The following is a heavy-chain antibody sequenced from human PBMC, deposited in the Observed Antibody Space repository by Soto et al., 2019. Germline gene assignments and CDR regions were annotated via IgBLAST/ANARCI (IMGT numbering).Heavy chain of an antibody. Sequence: GGSLRLSCAASGFTFSSYSMNWVRQAPGKGLEWVSSISSSSSSIYYADSVKGRFTISRDNSKNTLYLQMNSLRAEDTAVYYCAKGPILGYCSGGSCYVDYWGQGTLVTVSS. D-gene: IGHD2-15*01. CDR2: ISSSSSSI. CDR3: AKGPILGYCSGGSCYVDY. J-gene: IGHJ4*02. CDR1: GFTFSSYS. V-gene: IGHV3-21*04.